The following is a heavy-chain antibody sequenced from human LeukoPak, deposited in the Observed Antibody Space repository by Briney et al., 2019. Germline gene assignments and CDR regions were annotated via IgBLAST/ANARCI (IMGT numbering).Heavy chain of an antibody. D-gene: IGHD5-12*01. CDR1: GFTFTNYG. CDR2: ISVDNGNT. Sequence: ASAKVSCKTSGFTFTNYGISWVRQAPGQGLEWMAWISVDNGNTNYIQKVQGRVTLTTDTSTSTAYMELRNLTSDDTAVYYCARESWARAYDIDHWGQGTLVTVSS. J-gene: IGHJ5*02. CDR3: ARESWARAYDIDH. V-gene: IGHV1-18*01.